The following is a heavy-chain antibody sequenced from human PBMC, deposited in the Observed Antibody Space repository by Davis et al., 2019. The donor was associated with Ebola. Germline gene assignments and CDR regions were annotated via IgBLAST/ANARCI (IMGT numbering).Heavy chain of an antibody. CDR1: GESVSSFH. Sequence: MPAETLTLSCTVSGESVSSFHCSWIRQPPGKGLEWIGEINHSGSTNYNPSLKSRVTISVDTSKNQFSLKLSSVTAADTAVYYCARREVGGIAVFDYWGQGTLVTVSS. V-gene: IGHV4-34*01. J-gene: IGHJ4*02. D-gene: IGHD6-19*01. CDR2: INHSGST. CDR3: ARREVGGIAVFDY.